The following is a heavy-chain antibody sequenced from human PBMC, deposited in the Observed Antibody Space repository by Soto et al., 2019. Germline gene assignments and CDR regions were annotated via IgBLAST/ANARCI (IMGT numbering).Heavy chain of an antibody. Sequence: ASVKVSCKASGYTFTGYYMHWVRQAPGQGLEWMGWINTNSGGTNYAQKFQGWVTMTRDTSISTAYMELSRLRSDDTAVYYCERSAIAAAEANWFDPWGQGTLVNVSS. V-gene: IGHV1-2*04. J-gene: IGHJ5*02. CDR1: GYTFTGYY. D-gene: IGHD6-13*01. CDR3: ERSAIAAAEANWFDP. CDR2: INTNSGGT.